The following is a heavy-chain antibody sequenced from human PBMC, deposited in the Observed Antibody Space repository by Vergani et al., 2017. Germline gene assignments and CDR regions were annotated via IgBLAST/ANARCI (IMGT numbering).Heavy chain of an antibody. CDR2: IYTSGST. CDR1: GGSISSYY. Sequence: QVQLQESGPGLVKPSETLSLTCTVSGGSISSYYWSWIRQPAGKGLEWIGRIYTSGSTNYNPSLKSRVTMSVATSKNQFSLKLSSVTAADTAVYYCARDECGSSGYQGGHYYYYYMDVWGKGTTVTVSS. V-gene: IGHV4-4*07. D-gene: IGHD6-19*01. CDR3: ARDECGSSGYQGGHYYYYYMDV. J-gene: IGHJ6*03.